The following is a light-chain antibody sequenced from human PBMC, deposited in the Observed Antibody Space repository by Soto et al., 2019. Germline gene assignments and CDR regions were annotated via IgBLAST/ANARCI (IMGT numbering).Light chain of an antibody. CDR1: QSIRSS. CDR3: QQSYSSPLT. J-gene: IGKJ4*01. V-gene: IGKV1-39*01. CDR2: AAS. Sequence: DIPMTQSPSSLSASAGNRVTITCRASQSIRSSLNWYQQKPGKAPNLLIYAASSLQSGVPSRFSGSGSGTDFTLTISSLPPEDFATYYCQQSYSSPLTFGGGTKVDIK.